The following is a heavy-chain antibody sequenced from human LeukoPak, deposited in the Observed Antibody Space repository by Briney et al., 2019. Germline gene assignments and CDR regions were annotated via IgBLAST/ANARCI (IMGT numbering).Heavy chain of an antibody. J-gene: IGHJ4*02. Sequence: ASVKVSCKASGYTFTGYYMHWVRQAPGRGLEWMGWINPNSGGTNYAQKFQGRVTMTRDTSISTAYMELSRLRSDDTAVYYCARRGCSGGSCYYRFDYWGQGTLVTVSS. CDR2: INPNSGGT. D-gene: IGHD2-15*01. CDR1: GYTFTGYY. V-gene: IGHV1-2*02. CDR3: ARRGCSGGSCYYRFDY.